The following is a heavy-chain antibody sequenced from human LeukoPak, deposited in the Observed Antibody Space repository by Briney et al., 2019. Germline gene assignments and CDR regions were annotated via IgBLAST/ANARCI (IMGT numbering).Heavy chain of an antibody. D-gene: IGHD4-17*01. J-gene: IGHJ4*02. CDR2: IYHSGST. CDR3: ARSNPDYGDLYDY. Sequence: SQTLSLTCAASGGSISSGGYSWRWIRQPPGKGLEWIGYIYHSGSTYYNPSLKSRVTISVDRSKNQSSLKLSSVTAAATAVYYCARSNPDYGDLYDYWGQGTLVTVSS. V-gene: IGHV4-30-2*01. CDR1: GGSISSGGYS.